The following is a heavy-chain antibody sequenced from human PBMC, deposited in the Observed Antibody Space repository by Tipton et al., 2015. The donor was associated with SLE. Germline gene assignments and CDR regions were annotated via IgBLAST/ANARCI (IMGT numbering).Heavy chain of an antibody. CDR2: ISYRGSS. D-gene: IGHD5-12*01. J-gene: IGHJ2*01. V-gene: IGHV4-39*07. CDR3: ARHEYSGYDNWFDL. CDR1: GGSISSSFNY. Sequence: TLSLTCTVSGGSISSSFNYWGWIRQPPGKGLEWIGSISYRGSSYYNPSLKGRGTMSLDTSKNQFSLKLSSVSAADTAVFYCARHEYSGYDNWFDLWGRGTLVTVSS.